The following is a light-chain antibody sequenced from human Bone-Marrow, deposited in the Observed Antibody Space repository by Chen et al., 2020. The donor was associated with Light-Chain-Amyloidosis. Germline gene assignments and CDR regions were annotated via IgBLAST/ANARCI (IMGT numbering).Light chain of an antibody. J-gene: IGKJ2*01. CDR1: QDISNY. Sequence: DIQMTQSPYSLLASVGDRVTITCQASQDISNYLNWYQQKPGKAPKLLIHDASSLESGVPSRFSGSGSGTDFTFTISSLQPEDIGTYHCQQYYDLPFTFGQGTKLEI. V-gene: IGKV1-33*01. CDR2: DAS. CDR3: QQYYDLPFT.